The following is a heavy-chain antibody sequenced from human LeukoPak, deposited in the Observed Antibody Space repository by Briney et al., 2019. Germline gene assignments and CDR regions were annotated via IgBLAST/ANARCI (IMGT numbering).Heavy chain of an antibody. CDR2: ISWNSGSI. CDR1: GFTFDDYA. Sequence: GGSLRLSCAASGFTFDDYAMHWVRQAPGKGLECVSGISWNSGSIGYADSVKGRFTISRDNAKNSLYLQMNSLRAEDTALYYCAKDIGSLGAHGRYYGMDVWGQGTTVTVSS. V-gene: IGHV3-9*01. D-gene: IGHD3-16*01. J-gene: IGHJ6*02. CDR3: AKDIGSLGAHGRYYGMDV.